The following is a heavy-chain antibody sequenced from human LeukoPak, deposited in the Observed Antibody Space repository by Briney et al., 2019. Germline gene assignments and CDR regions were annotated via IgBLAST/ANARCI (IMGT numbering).Heavy chain of an antibody. V-gene: IGHV3-48*03. Sequence: GGSLRLSCAASGLTLRNYEMNWFRQAPGKGLEWVSYISNSGHSLKYAASVMGRFTVSKDNAKDSLHLQMNSLRAEDTAVYYCAISPSESTGFWGQGTLVTVSS. D-gene: IGHD4-17*01. CDR3: AISPSESTGF. CDR2: ISNSGHSL. J-gene: IGHJ4*02. CDR1: GLTLRNYE.